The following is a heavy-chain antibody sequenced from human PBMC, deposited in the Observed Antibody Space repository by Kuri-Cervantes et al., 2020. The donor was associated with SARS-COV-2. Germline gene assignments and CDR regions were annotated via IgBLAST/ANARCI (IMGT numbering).Heavy chain of an antibody. Sequence: ASVKVSCKASGYTFTGYYMHWVRQAPGQGLEWMGWINPNSGGTNYAQKFQGRVTMTRDTSISTAYMELSRLRSDDTAVYYCAREEVLAVAGTGGFDYWGQGTLVTDSS. V-gene: IGHV1-2*02. CDR2: INPNSGGT. CDR1: GYTFTGYY. J-gene: IGHJ4*02. CDR3: AREEVLAVAGTGGFDY. D-gene: IGHD6-19*01.